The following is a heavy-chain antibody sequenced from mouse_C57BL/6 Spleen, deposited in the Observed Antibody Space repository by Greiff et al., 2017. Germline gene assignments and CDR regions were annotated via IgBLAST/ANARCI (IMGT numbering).Heavy chain of an antibody. V-gene: IGHV1-39*01. D-gene: IGHD2-2*01. CDR1: GYSFTDYN. Sequence: EVQLKQSGPELVKPGASVQISCKASGYSFTDYNMHWVKQSNGKSLEWIGVINPNYGTTSYNQKFKGKATLTVDPSSSTAYMQLNSLTSADSAVYYCARRGYDRAYYAMDYWGQGTSVTVSS. CDR3: ARRGYDRAYYAMDY. J-gene: IGHJ4*01. CDR2: INPNYGTT.